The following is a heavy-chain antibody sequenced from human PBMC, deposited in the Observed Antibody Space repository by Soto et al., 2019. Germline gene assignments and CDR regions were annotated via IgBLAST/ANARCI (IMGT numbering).Heavy chain of an antibody. CDR1: GFTFSSYD. CDR2: IGTAGDT. D-gene: IGHD2-2*01. Sequence: EVQLVESGGGLVQPGGSLRLSCAASGFTFSSYDMHWVRQATGKGLEWVSAIGTAGDTYYPGSVKGRFTISREKAKNSLYLQMNSLRAGDTAVYYCARGLGTSLIDYWGQGTLFTVSS. J-gene: IGHJ4*02. V-gene: IGHV3-13*01. CDR3: ARGLGTSLIDY.